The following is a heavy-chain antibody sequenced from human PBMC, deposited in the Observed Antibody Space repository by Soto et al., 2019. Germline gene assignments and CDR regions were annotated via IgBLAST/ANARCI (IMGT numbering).Heavy chain of an antibody. D-gene: IGHD3-22*01. J-gene: IGHJ6*02. CDR2: IYYSGST. V-gene: IGHV4-30-4*02. CDR1: GCSISSGHYY. CDR3: ASVERPYYYDSSGYPGGMDV. Sequence: SDSLLLTSTVSGCSISSGHYYCRWLRQPPGNGLEWIGYIYYSGSTYSNPSLKSRVTISVDTSKNQFSLKLSSVTAADTAVYYCASVERPYYYDSSGYPGGMDVWGQGTTVT.